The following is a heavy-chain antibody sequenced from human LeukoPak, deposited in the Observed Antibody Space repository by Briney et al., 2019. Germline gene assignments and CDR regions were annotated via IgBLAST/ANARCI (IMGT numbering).Heavy chain of an antibody. V-gene: IGHV4-34*01. CDR1: GGSFSGYY. J-gene: IGHJ6*03. Sequence: SETLSLTCAVYGGSFSGYYWSWIRQPPGKGLEWIGEINHSGSTNYNPSLKSRVTISVDTSKNQFSLKLSSVTAADTAVYYCASRSDRGYYYYMDVWGKGTTVTVSS. D-gene: IGHD3-3*01. CDR2: INHSGST. CDR3: ASRSDRGYYYYMDV.